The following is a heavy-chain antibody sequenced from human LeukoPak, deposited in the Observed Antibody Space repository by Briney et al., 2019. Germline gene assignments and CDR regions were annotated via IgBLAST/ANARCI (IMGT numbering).Heavy chain of an antibody. V-gene: IGHV1-24*01. D-gene: IGHD1-26*01. J-gene: IGHJ4*02. CDR1: GYTLTELS. CDR2: FDPEDGET. Sequence: ASVKVSCKVSGYTLTELSMHWVRQAPGKGLEWMGGFDPEDGETIYAQKFQGRVTMTEGTSTDTAYMELSSLRSEDTAVYYCATTGIVGAPGSLDYWGQGTLVTVSS. CDR3: ATTGIVGAPGSLDY.